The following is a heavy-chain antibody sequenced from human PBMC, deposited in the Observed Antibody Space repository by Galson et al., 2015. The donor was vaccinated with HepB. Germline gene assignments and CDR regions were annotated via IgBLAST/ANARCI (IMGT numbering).Heavy chain of an antibody. CDR2: ISYDGGKK. CDR3: ASGGLNHEYYFDY. Sequence: SLRLSCAASGFTFSSYAMHWVRQAPGKGLGWVALISYDGGKKSYADSVKGRFSISRDNSKNTLYLQMNSLRVDDTAVYFCASGGLNHEYYFDYWGQGTLVTVSS. V-gene: IGHV3-30-3*02. J-gene: IGHJ4*02. D-gene: IGHD1-14*01. CDR1: GFTFSSYA.